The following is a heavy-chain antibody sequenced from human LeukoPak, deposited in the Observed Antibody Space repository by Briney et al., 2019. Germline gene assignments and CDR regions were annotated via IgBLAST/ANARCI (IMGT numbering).Heavy chain of an antibody. CDR2: ISYDGSNK. CDR1: GFTFSTYA. J-gene: IGHJ6*02. Sequence: PGRSLRLSCAASGFTFSTYAVHWVRQAPGKGLEWVAVISYDGSNKYYADSVKGRFTISRDNSKNTLYLQMNSLRAEDTAVYYCAKDNWDMVRVTSYYYYYGMDVWGQGTTVTVSS. CDR3: AKDNWDMVRVTSYYYYYGMDV. V-gene: IGHV3-30-3*01. D-gene: IGHD3-10*01.